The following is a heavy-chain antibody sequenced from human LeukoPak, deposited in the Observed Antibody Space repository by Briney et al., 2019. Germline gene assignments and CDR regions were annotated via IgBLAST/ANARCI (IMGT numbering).Heavy chain of an antibody. J-gene: IGHJ4*02. Sequence: PGRSLRLSCAASGFTFSSYAMHWVRQAPGKGLEWVAVISYDGSNKYYADSVKSRFTISRDNSKSTLYLQMNSLRAEDTAVYYCARAKSTKYYFDYWGQGTLVTVSS. CDR3: ARAKSTKYYFDY. CDR2: ISYDGSNK. V-gene: IGHV3-30-3*01. CDR1: GFTFSSYA.